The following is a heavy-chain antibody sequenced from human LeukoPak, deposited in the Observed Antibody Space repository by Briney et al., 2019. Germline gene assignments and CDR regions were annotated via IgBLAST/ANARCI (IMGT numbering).Heavy chain of an antibody. Sequence: SETLSLTCTVSGGSISSYYWSWIRQPPGKGLEWIGYIHYSGSTNYNPSLKSRVTISVDTSKNQFSLKLSSVTAADTAVYYCARVEANIAAARYYYYYMDVWGKGTTVTVSS. D-gene: IGHD6-13*01. V-gene: IGHV4-59*08. J-gene: IGHJ6*03. CDR2: IHYSGST. CDR1: GGSISSYY. CDR3: ARVEANIAAARYYYYYMDV.